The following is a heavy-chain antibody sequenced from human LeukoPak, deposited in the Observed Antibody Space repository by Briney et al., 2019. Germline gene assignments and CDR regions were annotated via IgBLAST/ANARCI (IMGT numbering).Heavy chain of an antibody. D-gene: IGHD2-15*01. CDR1: GYTFTGYY. J-gene: IGHJ5*02. Sequence: GASVKVSCKASGYTFTGYYMHWVRQAPGQGLEWMGWINPNSGGTNYAQKFQGRVTMTTDTSISTAYMELSRLRSDDTAVYYCARVFRYCSAGSCYWFDPWGQGTLVTVSS. V-gene: IGHV1-2*02. CDR3: ARVFRYCSAGSCYWFDP. CDR2: INPNSGGT.